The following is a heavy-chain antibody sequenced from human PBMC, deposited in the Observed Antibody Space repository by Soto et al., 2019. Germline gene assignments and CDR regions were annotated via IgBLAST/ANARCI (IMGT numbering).Heavy chain of an antibody. CDR3: ARHDGRRYSSGWYGDYYFDY. D-gene: IGHD6-19*01. Sequence: PSETLSLTCTVSGGSISSSSYYWGWIRQPPGKGLEWIGSIYYSGSTYYNPSLKSRVTISVDTSKNQFSLKLSSVTAADTALYYCARHDGRRYSSGWYGDYYFDYWGQGTLVT. CDR2: IYYSGST. CDR1: GGSISSSSYY. J-gene: IGHJ4*02. V-gene: IGHV4-39*01.